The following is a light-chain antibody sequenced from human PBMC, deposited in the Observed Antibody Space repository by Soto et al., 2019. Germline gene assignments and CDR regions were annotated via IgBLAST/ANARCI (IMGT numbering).Light chain of an antibody. V-gene: IGKV1-39*01. CDR1: QSISSY. CDR2: AAS. J-gene: IGKJ5*01. CDR3: QQSYSTPIT. Sequence: DIQMTQSPSSLSASVGDRVTITCRANQSISSYLNWYQQKPGKAPKLLIYAASSLQSGVPSRFSGSGSGTDFTLTISSLQPEDFATYYCQQSYSTPITFAQGTRLEIK.